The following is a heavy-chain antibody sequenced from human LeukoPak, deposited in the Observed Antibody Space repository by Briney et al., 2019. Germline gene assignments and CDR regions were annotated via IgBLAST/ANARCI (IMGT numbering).Heavy chain of an antibody. V-gene: IGHV3-11*04. CDR1: GFTFSDYY. J-gene: IGHJ6*02. CDR3: ARPAVFGVVIAPDYYGMDV. Sequence: GGSLRLSCAASGFTFSDYYMSWIRQAPGKGLEWVSYISSSGSTIYYADSVKGRFTISRDNAKNSLYLQMNSLRAEDTAVYYCARPAVFGVVIAPDYYGMDVWGQGTTVTVSS. D-gene: IGHD3-3*01. CDR2: ISSSGSTI.